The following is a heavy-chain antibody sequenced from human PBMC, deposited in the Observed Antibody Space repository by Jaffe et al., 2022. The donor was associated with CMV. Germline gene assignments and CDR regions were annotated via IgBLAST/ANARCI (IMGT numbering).Heavy chain of an antibody. D-gene: IGHD5-18*01. CDR2: IYYSGST. Sequence: QVQLQESGPGLVKPSETLSLTCTVSGGSISSYYWSWIRQPPGKGLEWIGYIYYSGSTNYNPSLKSRVTISVDTSKNQFSLKLSSVTAADTAVYYCARSAPGYSYGSSTFDYWGQGTLVTVSS. J-gene: IGHJ4*02. CDR1: GGSISSYY. CDR3: ARSAPGYSYGSSTFDY. V-gene: IGHV4-59*08.